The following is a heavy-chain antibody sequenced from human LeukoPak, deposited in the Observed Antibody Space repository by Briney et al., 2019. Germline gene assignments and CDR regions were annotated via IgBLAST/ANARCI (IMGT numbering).Heavy chain of an antibody. V-gene: IGHV4-59*01. Sequence: TSETLSLTCTVSGGSISSYYWSWIRQPPGKGLEWIGYIYYSGSTNYNPSLKSRVTISVDTSKNQFSLKLNSVTAADTAVYYCARRGRYYDTNWFDPWGQGTLVTVSS. J-gene: IGHJ5*02. CDR1: GGSISSYY. D-gene: IGHD3-22*01. CDR2: IYYSGST. CDR3: ARRGRYYDTNWFDP.